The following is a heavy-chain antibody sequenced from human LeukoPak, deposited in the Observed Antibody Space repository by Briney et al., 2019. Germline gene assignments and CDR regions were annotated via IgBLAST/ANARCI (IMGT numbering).Heavy chain of an antibody. J-gene: IGHJ4*02. CDR2: IYYSGST. Sequence: SETLSLTCTVSGGSVSSGSYYWSWIRQPPGKGLEWIGYIYYSGSTNYNPSLKSRVTISVDTSKNQFSLKLSSVTAADTAVYYCARSVTTDFDYWGQGTLVTVSS. CDR3: ARSVTTDFDY. CDR1: GGSVSSGSYY. V-gene: IGHV4-61*01. D-gene: IGHD4-17*01.